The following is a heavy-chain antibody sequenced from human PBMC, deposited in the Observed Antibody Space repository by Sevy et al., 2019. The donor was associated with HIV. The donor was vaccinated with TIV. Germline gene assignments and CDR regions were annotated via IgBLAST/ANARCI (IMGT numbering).Heavy chain of an antibody. V-gene: IGHV3-48*03. Sequence: GGSLRLSCAASGFTFSSYEMNWVRQAPGKGLEWVSYISSSGSLIYYADSVKGRFTISRDNAKNSLYLQMNSLRAEDTAVDYCAGGVVIGTTFDYWGQGTLVTVSS. D-gene: IGHD3-22*01. CDR1: GFTFSSYE. J-gene: IGHJ4*02. CDR3: AGGVVIGTTFDY. CDR2: ISSSGSLI.